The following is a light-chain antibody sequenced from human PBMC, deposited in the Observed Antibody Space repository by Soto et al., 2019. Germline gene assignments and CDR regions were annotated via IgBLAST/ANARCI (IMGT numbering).Light chain of an antibody. V-gene: IGKV3-11*01. CDR2: DAS. Sequence: EIVLTQSPATLSLSPGERATLSCRASQSVFSYLAWYQQKPGQAPRLLMYDASNRATGIPARFSGSGSGTDFTLTISSLEPEDFAVYYCQQRSNWPITFGQGTRLEI. CDR1: QSVFSY. CDR3: QQRSNWPIT. J-gene: IGKJ5*01.